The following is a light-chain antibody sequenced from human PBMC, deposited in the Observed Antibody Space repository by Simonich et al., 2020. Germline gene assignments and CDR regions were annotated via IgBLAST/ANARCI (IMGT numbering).Light chain of an antibody. V-gene: IGKV4-1*01. CDR3: QQYYSTPFT. J-gene: IGKJ3*01. CDR2: WAS. Sequence: DIVMTQSPDSLAVSLGERATINCKSSQSVLYISNNKNYLAWYQQKPGPPPKLLIYWASTRESGVPDRFSGSGSGTDFTLTISSLQAEDVAVYYCQQYYSTPFTFGPGTKVDIK. CDR1: QSVLYISNNKNY.